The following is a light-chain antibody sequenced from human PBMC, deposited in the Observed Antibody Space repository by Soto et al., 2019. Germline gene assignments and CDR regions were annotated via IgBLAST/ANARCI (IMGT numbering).Light chain of an antibody. CDR2: DAS. CDR3: QQYNSYSRA. CDR1: ESISSW. Sequence: IQMTQSPSTMSASVGGSGTSTRRASESISSWLAWYQQKPGKAPKLLIFDASSLESGVPSRFSGSGSGTEFTLNISILQTDDFATYYCQQYNSYSRAFGQGTKVDIK. V-gene: IGKV1-5*01. J-gene: IGKJ1*01.